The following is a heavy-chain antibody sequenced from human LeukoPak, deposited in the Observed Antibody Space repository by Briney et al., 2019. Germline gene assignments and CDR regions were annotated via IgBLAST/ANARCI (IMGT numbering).Heavy chain of an antibody. Sequence: ASVKVSCKASGCTFTGYYMHWVRQAPGQGLEWMGWINPNSGGTNYAQKFQGWVTMTRDTSTSTAYMELSRLRSDDTAVYYCARMMYSRGGYYFDYWGQGTLVTVSS. CDR1: GCTFTGYY. V-gene: IGHV1-2*04. J-gene: IGHJ4*02. CDR3: ARMMYSRGGYYFDY. CDR2: INPNSGGT. D-gene: IGHD6-13*01.